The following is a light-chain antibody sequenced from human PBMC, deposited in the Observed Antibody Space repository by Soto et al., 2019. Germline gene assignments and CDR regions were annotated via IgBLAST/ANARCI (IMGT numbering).Light chain of an antibody. CDR1: SSDVGDYNY. CDR3: CSYAGTSPYV. J-gene: IGLJ1*01. V-gene: IGLV2-11*01. CDR2: DVS. Sequence: QSALTQPRSVSGSPGQSVTISCTGTSSDVGDYNYVSWYQQHPGKVPKLMIYDVSKRPSGGPDRFSGSKSGNTASLTVSGLQAEDEAAYYCCSYAGTSPYVFGPGTKVPAL.